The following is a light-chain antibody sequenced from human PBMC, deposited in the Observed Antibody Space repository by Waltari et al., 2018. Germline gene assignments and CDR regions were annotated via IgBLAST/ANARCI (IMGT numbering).Light chain of an antibody. CDR3: QQYNSYSLLS. V-gene: IGKV1-5*03. CDR2: KAA. J-gene: IGKJ4*01. CDR1: QSISKW. Sequence: DIQMTQSPSTLSASVGDRVIFSCRASQSISKWLAWYQQKPGKVPKLLIYKAATLESGGPSRFSGSGSGTEFTLTISSLQPEDFATYYCQQYNSYSLLSFGGGTKVEIK.